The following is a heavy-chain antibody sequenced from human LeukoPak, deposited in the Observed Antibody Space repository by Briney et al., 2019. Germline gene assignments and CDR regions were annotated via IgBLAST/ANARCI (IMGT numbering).Heavy chain of an antibody. CDR1: GFTFSSYA. CDR2: ISGSGGST. Sequence: GGSLRLSCAASGFTFSSYAMSWVRQAPGKGLEWVSAISGSGGSTYYAGSVKGRFTISRDNSKNTLYLQMNSLRAEDAAVYYCAKDLGDTMVRGVIISYYYYYMDVWGKGTTVTVSS. V-gene: IGHV3-23*01. D-gene: IGHD3-10*01. CDR3: AKDLGDTMVRGVIISYYYYYMDV. J-gene: IGHJ6*03.